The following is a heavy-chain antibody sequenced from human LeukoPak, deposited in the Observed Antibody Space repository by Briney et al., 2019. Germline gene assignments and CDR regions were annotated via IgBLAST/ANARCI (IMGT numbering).Heavy chain of an antibody. CDR3: AKDFYGSGSYYNYFEY. D-gene: IGHD3-10*01. Sequence: PGGSLRLSCAASGFTFRNYAMSWVRQAPGKGLEWVSGISGSGGSTYYADSVMGRFTISRDNSENTLYLQMNSLRAEDTAVYYCAKDFYGSGSYYNYFEYWGQGTLVTVSS. J-gene: IGHJ4*02. CDR1: GFTFRNYA. CDR2: ISGSGGST. V-gene: IGHV3-23*01.